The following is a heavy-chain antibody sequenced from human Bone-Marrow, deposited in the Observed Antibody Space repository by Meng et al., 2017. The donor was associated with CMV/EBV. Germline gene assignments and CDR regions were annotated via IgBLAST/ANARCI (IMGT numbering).Heavy chain of an antibody. D-gene: IGHD3-3*01. CDR1: VG. J-gene: IGHJ4*02. Sequence: VGVGWIRQPPGKALEWLALIYWNDDKRYSPSLKGRLTITKDTSKNQVVLTMTNMDPVDTATYYCARARRKGRFLEWLLSQYYFDYWGQGTLVTVSS. CDR3: ARARRKGRFLEWLLSQYYFDY. CDR2: IYWNDDK. V-gene: IGHV2-5*01.